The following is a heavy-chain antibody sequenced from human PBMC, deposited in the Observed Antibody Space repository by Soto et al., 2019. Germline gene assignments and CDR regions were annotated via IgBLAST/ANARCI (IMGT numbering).Heavy chain of an antibody. D-gene: IGHD3-16*01. V-gene: IGHV3-33*01. J-gene: IGHJ3*02. Sequence: GGSLRLSCAASGFTFRIYSMHWVRQSPGKGLEWVAVMWYDGTNKYYGESVRGRFTISRDNSENTLYLQMNSLRVEDTAVYYCARDATFGTKGGSFDIWGHGTLVTVSS. CDR3: ARDATFGTKGGSFDI. CDR2: MWYDGTNK. CDR1: GFTFRIYS.